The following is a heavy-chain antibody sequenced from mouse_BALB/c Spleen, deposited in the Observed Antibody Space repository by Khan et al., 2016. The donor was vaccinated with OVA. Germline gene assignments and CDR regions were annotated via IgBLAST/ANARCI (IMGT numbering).Heavy chain of an antibody. CDR3: ARDYGRSFWFAY. V-gene: IGHV1S136*01. CDR2: INPYNDGA. D-gene: IGHD1-1*01. CDR1: GYSFTNYI. Sequence: VQLKESGPELVKPGASVKISCQASGYSFTNYIIHWVKQNPGQGLEWIGYINPYNDGAKYNEKFKGKATLTSDKSSSTAYMELSGLTSEDSAFYYWARDYGRSFWFAYWGQGTLVTVSA. J-gene: IGHJ3*01.